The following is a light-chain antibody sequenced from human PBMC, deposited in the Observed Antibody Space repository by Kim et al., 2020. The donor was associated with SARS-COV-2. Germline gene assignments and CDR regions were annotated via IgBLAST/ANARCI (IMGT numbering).Light chain of an antibody. CDR3: QQTFSTLYT. CDR1: RCISSY. Sequence: SASVGDRVAITCRASRCISSYLNWYQHRPGKAPTLLIYGASSLPSGVPSRFTASGSGTDFSLPLASLQPEDSATYYCQQTFSTLYTFGQGTKLEI. J-gene: IGKJ2*01. V-gene: IGKV1-39*01. CDR2: GAS.